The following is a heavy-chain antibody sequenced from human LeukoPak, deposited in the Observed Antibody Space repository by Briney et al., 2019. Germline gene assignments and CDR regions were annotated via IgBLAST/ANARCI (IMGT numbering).Heavy chain of an antibody. J-gene: IGHJ6*04. Sequence: GGSLRLSCAASGFTFSSYSMNWVRPAPGKGLEWVSSISSSSSYIYYADSVKGRFTISRDNAKNSLYLQMNSLRAEDTAVYYCARDHIVVVPAAIGSGYYYGMDVWGKGTTVTVSS. CDR3: ARDHIVVVPAAIGSGYYYGMDV. CDR2: ISSSSSYI. D-gene: IGHD2-2*02. V-gene: IGHV3-21*01. CDR1: GFTFSSYS.